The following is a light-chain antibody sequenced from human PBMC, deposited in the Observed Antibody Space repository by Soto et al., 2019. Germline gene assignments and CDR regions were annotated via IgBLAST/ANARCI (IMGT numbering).Light chain of an antibody. CDR3: QQYDISPWT. CDR1: QSLSSNF. CDR2: DSS. J-gene: IGKJ1*01. Sequence: EIVLTQSPATLSLSPGERATLSCRASQSLSSNFLAWYQQKPVQPPRLLIYDSSTRSTGFPARFSGSGSGTEFTLTIISLEPEDFSVYYCQQYDISPWTVVQGTKVEIK. V-gene: IGKV3-20*01.